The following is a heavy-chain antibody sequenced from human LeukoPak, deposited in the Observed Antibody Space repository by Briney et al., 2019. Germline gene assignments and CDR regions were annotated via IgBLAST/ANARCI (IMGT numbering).Heavy chain of an antibody. CDR1: GFTFSSYW. CDR3: ARYPGYDSSGYYTSDNWFDP. CDR2: IKQDGSKK. Sequence: GGSLRLSCAASGFTFSSYWMSWVRQAPGKGLEWVANIKQDGSKKYYVDSVKGRFTISRDNAKNSLYLQMNSLRAEDTAVYYCARYPGYDSSGYYTSDNWFDPWGQGTLVTVSS. V-gene: IGHV3-7*01. J-gene: IGHJ5*02. D-gene: IGHD3-22*01.